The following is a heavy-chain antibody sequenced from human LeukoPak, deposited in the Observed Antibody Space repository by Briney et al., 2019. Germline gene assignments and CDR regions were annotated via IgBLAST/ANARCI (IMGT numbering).Heavy chain of an antibody. Sequence: GGSLRLSCAASGFTFSSYWMHWVRQAPGKGLVWVSRINSDGSSTSYADSVRGRFSISRANAKNTLYLQVNSLRAEDTAVYYCARGLSGYASSLGYWGQGTLVTVSA. CDR3: ARGLSGYASSLGY. J-gene: IGHJ4*02. CDR2: INSDGSST. CDR1: GFTFSSYW. V-gene: IGHV3-74*01. D-gene: IGHD6-6*01.